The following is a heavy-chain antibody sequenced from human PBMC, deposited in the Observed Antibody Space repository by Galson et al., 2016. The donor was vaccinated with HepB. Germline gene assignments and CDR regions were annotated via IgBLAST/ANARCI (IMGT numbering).Heavy chain of an antibody. CDR2: INWDGQAT. J-gene: IGHJ6*04. CDR3: AKHIGGFAGHSYHGMDV. V-gene: IGHV3-43*01. Sequence: SLRLSCAASGFSFDDYTMHWVRQAPGKGLEWVSLINWDGQATYYADSVRGRFAVSRDNTKNSLYLEMSSLKFEDTALYYCAKHIGGFAGHSYHGMDVWGKGTTVIVSS. CDR1: GFSFDDYT. D-gene: IGHD3-10*01.